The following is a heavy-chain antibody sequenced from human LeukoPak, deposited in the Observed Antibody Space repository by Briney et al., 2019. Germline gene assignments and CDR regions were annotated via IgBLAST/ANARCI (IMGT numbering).Heavy chain of an antibody. CDR1: GCSISSYY. CDR3: ARGTGTTWLDY. Sequence: SETLSLTCTVSGCSISSYYWSWIRQPPGKGLDGIGYIYYSGSTNYNPSLKSRVTISVDTSKNQFSLKLSSVTAADTAVYYCARGTGTTWLDYWGQGTLVTVSS. D-gene: IGHD1-7*01. V-gene: IGHV4-59*01. J-gene: IGHJ4*02. CDR2: IYYSGST.